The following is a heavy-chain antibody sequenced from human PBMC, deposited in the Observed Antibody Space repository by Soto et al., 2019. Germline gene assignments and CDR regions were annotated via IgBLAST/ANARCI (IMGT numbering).Heavy chain of an antibody. CDR1: GFTFSDFA. J-gene: IGHJ4*02. D-gene: IGHD5-12*01. V-gene: IGHV3-7*03. Sequence: GSLRLSCAASGFTFSDFAMSWVRQAPGKGLEWVAKIKQDGSVKDYVGSVNGRFTISRDNAKNSLYLQMNSLRVEDTAVYYCARYRSGGYDFDYWGQGTLVTVSS. CDR2: IKQDGSVK. CDR3: ARYRSGGYDFDY.